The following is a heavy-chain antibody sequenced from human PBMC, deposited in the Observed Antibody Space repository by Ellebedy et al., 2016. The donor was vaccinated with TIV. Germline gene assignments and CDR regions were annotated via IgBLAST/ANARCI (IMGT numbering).Heavy chain of an antibody. CDR3: ARDENYGAEVIDY. CDR1: GFTFSSYS. D-gene: IGHD4-17*01. V-gene: IGHV3-48*02. Sequence: GESLKISCAVSGFTFSSYSMNWVRQAPGKGLEWVSYISSRGSPIHYADSVKGRFSISRDNVKNSLYLQMDSLRDEDTAVYYCARDENYGAEVIDYWGQGTLVTVSS. J-gene: IGHJ4*02. CDR2: ISSRGSPI.